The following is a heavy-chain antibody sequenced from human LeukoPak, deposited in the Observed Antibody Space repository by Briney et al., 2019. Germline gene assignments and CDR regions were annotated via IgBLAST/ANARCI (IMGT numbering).Heavy chain of an antibody. CDR3: ARGRGVGVFDY. V-gene: IGHV1-2*02. CDR2: TNPNSGGT. D-gene: IGHD3-10*01. J-gene: IGHJ4*02. Sequence: ASVKVSCKASGYTFTGYYMHWVRQAPGQGLEWMGWTNPNSGGTNYAQKFQGRVTITRNTSISTAYMELSSLRSEDTAVYYCARGRGVGVFDYWGQGTLVTVSS. CDR1: GYTFTGYY.